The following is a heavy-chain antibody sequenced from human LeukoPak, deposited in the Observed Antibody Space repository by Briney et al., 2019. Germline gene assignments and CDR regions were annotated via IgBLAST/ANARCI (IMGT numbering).Heavy chain of an antibody. CDR1: GFTFSSYW. CDR2: INSDGSST. Sequence: GGSLRLSCAASGFTFSSYWMHWVRQAPGKGLVWVSRINSDGSSTSYADSVKGRFTISRDNAKDTLYLQMNSLRAEDTAVYYCARADSDYYYYYMDVWGKGTTVTVSS. CDR3: ARADSDYYYYYMDV. V-gene: IGHV3-74*01. D-gene: IGHD2-15*01. J-gene: IGHJ6*03.